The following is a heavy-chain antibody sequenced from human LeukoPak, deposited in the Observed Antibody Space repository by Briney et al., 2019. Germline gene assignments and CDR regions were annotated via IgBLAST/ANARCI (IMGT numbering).Heavy chain of an antibody. V-gene: IGHV3-23*01. D-gene: IGHD3-22*01. CDR3: AKASGTSGYYSRDAVDR. Sequence: GGSLRLSCAASGFTFSDYAMGWVRQAPGKGLEWVSAISGRGGSTCYSDSVKGRFTISRDNSKNSLYLQMNSLRAEDTALHYCAKASGTSGYYSRDAVDRWREGTMVSVCS. CDR2: ISGRGGST. CDR1: GFTFSDYA. J-gene: IGHJ3*02.